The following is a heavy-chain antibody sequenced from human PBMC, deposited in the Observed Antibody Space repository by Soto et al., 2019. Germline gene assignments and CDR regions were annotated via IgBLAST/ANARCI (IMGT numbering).Heavy chain of an antibody. V-gene: IGHV4-59*01. Sequence: SETLSLTCTVSGGSISTYYWSWIRQPPGKGLEWIGYIYYSGNTKYNPSLKSRVTISVDTPKNQFSLKLSSVTAADTAVYYCVRSNTGELSPIGNWGQGTPVTVSS. CDR1: GGSISTYY. J-gene: IGHJ4*02. D-gene: IGHD3-16*02. CDR3: VRSNTGELSPIGN. CDR2: IYYSGNT.